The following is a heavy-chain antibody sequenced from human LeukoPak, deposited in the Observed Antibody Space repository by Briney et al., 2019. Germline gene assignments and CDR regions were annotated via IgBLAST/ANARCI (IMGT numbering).Heavy chain of an antibody. CDR1: GFTFSSYA. CDR3: AKSKGSSSWNEDDY. Sequence: GGSLRLSCAASGFTFSSYAMHWVRQAPGKGLEWVSSISGTGGSTYYADPVKGRFIISRDNSKNTLYLEMNNLKAEDTAVYYCAKSKGSSSWNEDDYWGQGTLVTVSS. J-gene: IGHJ4*02. CDR2: ISGTGGST. D-gene: IGHD6-13*01. V-gene: IGHV3-23*01.